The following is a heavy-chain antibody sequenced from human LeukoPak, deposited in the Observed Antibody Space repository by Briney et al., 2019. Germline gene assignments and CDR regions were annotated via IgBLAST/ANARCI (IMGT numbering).Heavy chain of an antibody. CDR3: SRERVAVAGTVAPYYYYGMDV. V-gene: IGHV3-48*03. D-gene: IGHD6-19*01. CDR1: GFTISSYE. CDR2: ISSGGSTI. Sequence: GGSLRLYCAASGFTISSYEMNWVRNAPGKGRVWGSYISSGGSTISYADSVKGRFTISRDNAKNSLYLQMNSMRAEDTDVYYCSRERVAVAGTVAPYYYYGMDVWSQGTTVTVSS. J-gene: IGHJ6*02.